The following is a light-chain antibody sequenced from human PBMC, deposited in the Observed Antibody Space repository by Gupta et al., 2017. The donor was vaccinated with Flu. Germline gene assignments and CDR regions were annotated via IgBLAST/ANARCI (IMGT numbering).Light chain of an antibody. J-gene: IGKJ4*01. Sequence: DIQMTQSPSTLSASVGDRVNITCRASQSISSWLAWYQQKPGKAPNLLIYKASSLESGVPSTFSGSGSGTEFTLTISSLQPDDFATYYCQEYNSYSLTFGGGTKVEIK. CDR2: KAS. CDR1: QSISSW. V-gene: IGKV1-5*03. CDR3: QEYNSYSLT.